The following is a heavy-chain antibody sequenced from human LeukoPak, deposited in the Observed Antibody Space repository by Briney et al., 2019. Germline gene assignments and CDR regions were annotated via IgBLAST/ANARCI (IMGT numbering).Heavy chain of an antibody. CDR2: INPNGGGT. CDR3: ARGHSSLRLYYFDY. J-gene: IGHJ4*02. Sequence: ASVKVSCKASGYTFIGNFIHWVRQAPGQGLEWVGWINPNGGGTNYAQKFQGRVTMTRDTSISTAYMDLSSLTSEDTAIYYCARGHSSLRLYYFDYWGQGTLVTVSS. D-gene: IGHD6-6*01. V-gene: IGHV1-2*02. CDR1: GYTFIGNF.